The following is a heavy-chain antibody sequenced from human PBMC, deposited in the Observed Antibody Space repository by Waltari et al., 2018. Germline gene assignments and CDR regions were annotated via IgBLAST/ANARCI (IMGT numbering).Heavy chain of an antibody. Sequence: EVQLLESGGGLIQPGGSLRLSCAASGFVFSTNAMSWVRQSPGKGLEWVSGIGSGGETHYTDSVKGRFTISRDNSKSSLYLQMNSLRAEDTAVYYCAKDLYWWTAADCWGQGILVTVSS. D-gene: IGHD6-13*01. CDR3: AKDLYWWTAADC. CDR2: IGSGGET. CDR1: GFVFSTNA. J-gene: IGHJ4*02. V-gene: IGHV3-23*01.